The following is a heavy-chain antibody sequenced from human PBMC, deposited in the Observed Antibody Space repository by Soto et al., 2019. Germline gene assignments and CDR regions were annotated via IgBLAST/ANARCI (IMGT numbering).Heavy chain of an antibody. V-gene: IGHV5-51*01. CDR2: IYPGDSDT. Sequence: LQISEEGSVYSDTSYWMAWVRQMTGKGLEWMGIIYPGDSDTRYSPSFQGQVTISADKSISTAYLQWSSLKASDTAMYYCARTAYDSSVGFDIWGQGTMVTVSS. D-gene: IGHD3-22*01. CDR1: VYSDTSYW. J-gene: IGHJ3*02. CDR3: ARTAYDSSVGFDI.